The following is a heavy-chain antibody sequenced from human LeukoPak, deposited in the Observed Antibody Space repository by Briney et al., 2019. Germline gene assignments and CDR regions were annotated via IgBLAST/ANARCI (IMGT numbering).Heavy chain of an antibody. CDR2: IYTSGST. V-gene: IGHV4-61*02. CDR3: AREADGTLPYYYYMDV. Sequence: PSETLSLTCTVSGGSISSSSYYWSWIRQPAGKGLEWIGRIYTSGSTNYNPSLKSRVTMSVDTSKNQFSLKLSSVTAADTAVYYCAREADGTLPYYYYMDVWGKGTTVTISS. D-gene: IGHD5-24*01. J-gene: IGHJ6*03. CDR1: GGSISSSSYY.